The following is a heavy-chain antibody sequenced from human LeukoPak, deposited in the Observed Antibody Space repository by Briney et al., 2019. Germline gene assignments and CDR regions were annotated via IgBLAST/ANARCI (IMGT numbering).Heavy chain of an antibody. CDR3: ARAAYGDYYFDY. CDR1: GFTFSSYS. V-gene: IGHV3-21*01. Sequence: GGSLRLSCAASGFTFSSYSMNWVRQAPGKRLEWVSSISSSSSYIYYADSVKGRFTISRDNAKNSLYLQMNSLRAEDTAVYYCARAAYGDYYFDYWGQGTLVTVSS. CDR2: ISSSSSYI. D-gene: IGHD4-17*01. J-gene: IGHJ4*02.